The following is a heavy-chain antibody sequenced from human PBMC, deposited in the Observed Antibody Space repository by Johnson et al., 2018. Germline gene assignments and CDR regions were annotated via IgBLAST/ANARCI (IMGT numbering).Heavy chain of an antibody. V-gene: IGHV3-20*04. Sequence: VQLVQSGGGVIRPGGSLRVSCAASGFTFDDHGMSWVRQAPGKGLEWVSGIKWNGGSTGSADSVKGRFTISRDNAKNSLYLQMNSLRAEDTDLYYCARDGRFTVGRVDYFYMDVWGKGTTVTVSS. CDR2: IKWNGGST. CDR1: GFTFDDHG. J-gene: IGHJ6*03. D-gene: IGHD4-11*01. CDR3: ARDGRFTVGRVDYFYMDV.